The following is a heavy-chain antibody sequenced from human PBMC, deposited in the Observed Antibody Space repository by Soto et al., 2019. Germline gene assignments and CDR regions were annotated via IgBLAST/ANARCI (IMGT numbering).Heavy chain of an antibody. D-gene: IGHD3-22*01. CDR1: GFTFSSYA. V-gene: IGHV3-23*01. CDR2: ISGSGGST. Sequence: PGGSLRLSCAASGFTFSSYAMSWVRQAPGKGLEWVSAISGSGGSTYYADSVKGRFTTSRDNSKNTLYLQMNSLRAEDTAVYYCAKINYYDTSGYIDYWGQGTLVPVSS. CDR3: AKINYYDTSGYIDY. J-gene: IGHJ4*02.